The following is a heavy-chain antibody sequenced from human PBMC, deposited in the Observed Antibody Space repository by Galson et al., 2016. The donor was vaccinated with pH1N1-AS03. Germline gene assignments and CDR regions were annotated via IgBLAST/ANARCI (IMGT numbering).Heavy chain of an antibody. CDR2: ITSDGSSI. V-gene: IGHV3-74*01. J-gene: IGHJ6*02. Sequence: SLRLSCAASGFTFNNFAMGWVRQAPGKGLVWVSRITSDGSSISYADAVKGRFTTSRDNAKNTLYLQMNSLRAEDTAVYHCARAMYTSGWYGMDVWGQGTTVTVSS. CDR3: ARAMYTSGWYGMDV. D-gene: IGHD6-19*01. CDR1: GFTFNNFA.